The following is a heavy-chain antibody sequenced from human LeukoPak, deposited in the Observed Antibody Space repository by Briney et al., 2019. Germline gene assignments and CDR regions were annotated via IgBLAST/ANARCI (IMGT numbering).Heavy chain of an antibody. Sequence: KPSETLSLTCTGSGGSVSSGSYYWSWIRQPPGKGLEWIGYIYYSGSTNYNPSLKSRVTISVDTSKNQFSLKLSSVTAADTAVYYCAREVFFFDSSGYNYFDYWGQGTLVTVSS. J-gene: IGHJ4*02. D-gene: IGHD3-22*01. CDR2: IYYSGST. CDR3: AREVFFFDSSGYNYFDY. CDR1: GGSVSSGSYY. V-gene: IGHV4-61*01.